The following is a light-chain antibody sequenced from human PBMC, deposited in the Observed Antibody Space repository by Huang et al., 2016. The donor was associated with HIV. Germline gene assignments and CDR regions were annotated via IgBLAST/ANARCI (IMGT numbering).Light chain of an antibody. CDR1: QDIRND. V-gene: IGKV1-6*01. Sequence: AIQMTQSPSSLSASLGDRVTITCRASQDIRNDLGWFQQKPGKAPKVLIYDASSLQSGVPSRFSGSGSGTDFTLTISSLQPEDFATYYCLQDYNYPWTFGQGTKVQIK. CDR2: DAS. CDR3: LQDYNYPWT. J-gene: IGKJ1*01.